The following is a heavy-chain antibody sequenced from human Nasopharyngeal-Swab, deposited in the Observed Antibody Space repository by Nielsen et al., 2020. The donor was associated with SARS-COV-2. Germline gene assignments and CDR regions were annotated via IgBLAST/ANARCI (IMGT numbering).Heavy chain of an antibody. Sequence: WIRQPLGKGLEWIGYIYHSGSTYYNPSLKSRVTISVDRSKNQFSLKLSSVTAADTAVYYCARERWERRGGGKMGMDVWGQGTTVTVSS. V-gene: IGHV4-30-2*01. CDR3: ARERWERRGGGKMGMDV. J-gene: IGHJ6*02. CDR2: IYHSGST. D-gene: IGHD1-26*01.